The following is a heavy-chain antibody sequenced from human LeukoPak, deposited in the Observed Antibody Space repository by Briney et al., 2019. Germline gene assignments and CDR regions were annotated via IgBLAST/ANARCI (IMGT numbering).Heavy chain of an antibody. CDR3: ARAPRGFDY. Sequence: ASVKVSCKASGGTFSGYYIHWVRQAPGQGLEWMGWINPNSGGTDYAQNFQGRVTMTRDTSINTAYIELNSLKSDDTAVYYCARAPRGFDYWGQGTLVTVSS. V-gene: IGHV1-2*02. CDR2: INPNSGGT. J-gene: IGHJ4*02. D-gene: IGHD3-10*01. CDR1: GGTFSGYY.